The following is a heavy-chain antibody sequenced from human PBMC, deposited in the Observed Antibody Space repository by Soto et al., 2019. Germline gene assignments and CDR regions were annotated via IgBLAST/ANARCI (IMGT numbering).Heavy chain of an antibody. Sequence: PGESLKISCKGSGYRFNSYWISWVRQMPGKGLEWMGRIDPNDSETKYSPSFQGHVTISADKSISTAYLQWSSLKASDTAMYYCASQFDCGGDCYSGWFDPWGQGTLVTVS. CDR3: ASQFDCGGDCYSGWFDP. J-gene: IGHJ5*02. CDR1: GYRFNSYW. D-gene: IGHD2-21*02. V-gene: IGHV5-10-1*01. CDR2: IDPNDSET.